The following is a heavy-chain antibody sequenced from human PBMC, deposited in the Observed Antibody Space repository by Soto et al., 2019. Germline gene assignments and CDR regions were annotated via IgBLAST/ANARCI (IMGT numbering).Heavy chain of an antibody. D-gene: IGHD3-22*01. V-gene: IGHV4-59*01. CDR3: ARRIGRSGYYAFDI. CDR1: GGSISSYY. CDR2: IYYSGST. Sequence: SETLSLTCTVSGGSISSYYWSWIRQPPGKGLEWIGYIYYSGSTNYNPSLKSRVTISVDTSKNQFSLKLSSVTAADTAVYYCARRIGRSGYYAFDIWGQGTMVTVSS. J-gene: IGHJ3*02.